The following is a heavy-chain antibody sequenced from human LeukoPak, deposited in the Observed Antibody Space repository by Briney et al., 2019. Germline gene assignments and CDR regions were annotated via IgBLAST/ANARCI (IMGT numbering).Heavy chain of an antibody. Sequence: SETLSLTCTVSGGSISSGDYYWSWIRQPPGKGLEWIGYIYYSGRTYYNPSLKSRVTLSVDTSKNQFSLKLSSVTAADTAVYHCASAPGIAAAGEGAFDIWGQGTMVTVSS. J-gene: IGHJ3*02. D-gene: IGHD6-13*01. CDR3: ASAPGIAAAGEGAFDI. V-gene: IGHV4-30-4*01. CDR2: IYYSGRT. CDR1: GGSISSGDYY.